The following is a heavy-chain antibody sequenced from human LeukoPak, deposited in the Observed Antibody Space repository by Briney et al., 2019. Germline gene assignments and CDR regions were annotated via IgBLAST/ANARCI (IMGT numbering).Heavy chain of an antibody. Sequence: ASVKVSCKASGYTFTSYGISWVRQAPGQGLEWMGWISAYNGNTNYAQKLQGRVTMTTDTSTSTAYMGLRSLRSDDTAVYYCARGYYDILTGYYDDYWGQGTLVTVSS. CDR2: ISAYNGNT. J-gene: IGHJ4*02. D-gene: IGHD3-9*01. CDR3: ARGYYDILTGYYDDY. V-gene: IGHV1-18*01. CDR1: GYTFTSYG.